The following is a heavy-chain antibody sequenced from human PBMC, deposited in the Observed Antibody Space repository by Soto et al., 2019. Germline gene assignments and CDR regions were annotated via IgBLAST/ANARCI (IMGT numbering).Heavy chain of an antibody. CDR1: GGSISSGDYY. D-gene: IGHD3-22*01. J-gene: IGHJ4*02. CDR3: ARVPFYDSSGRSYYFDY. V-gene: IGHV4-30-4*01. Sequence: TSETLSLTCTVSGGSISSGDYYWSWIRQPPGKGLECIGYIYYSGSTYYNPSLKSRVTISVDTSKNQFSLKLSSVTAADTAVYYCARVPFYDSSGRSYYFDYWGQVHLVT. CDR2: IYYSGST.